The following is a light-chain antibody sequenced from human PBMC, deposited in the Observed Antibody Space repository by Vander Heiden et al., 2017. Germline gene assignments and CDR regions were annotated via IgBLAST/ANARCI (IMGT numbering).Light chain of an antibody. J-gene: IGLJ3*02. CDR3: QSYDSSLSGWV. CDR1: SSHIGAGYD. CDR2: GNN. Sequence: QSVLTLPPSASGAPGQRVTISCTGSSSHIGAGYDVHWYQQLPGTAPKLHIYGNNNRPSGVPDRFSGSKSGTSASLAITGLQAEDEADYYCQSYDSSLSGWVFGGGTKLTAL. V-gene: IGLV1-40*01.